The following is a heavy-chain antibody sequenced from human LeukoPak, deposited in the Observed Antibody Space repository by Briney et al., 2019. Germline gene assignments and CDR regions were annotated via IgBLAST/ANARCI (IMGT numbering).Heavy chain of an antibody. V-gene: IGHV1-8*01. J-gene: IGHJ6*04. Sequence: ASVKVSCKASGYTFTSYDINWVRQATGQGLEWMGWMNPNSGNTGYAQKFQGRVTMTRNTSISTAYMELSSLRSEDTAVYYCARVGGAMVRGVISRPYYGMDVWGRGTTVTVSS. CDR2: MNPNSGNT. CDR1: GYTFTSYD. D-gene: IGHD3-10*01. CDR3: ARVGGAMVRGVISRPYYGMDV.